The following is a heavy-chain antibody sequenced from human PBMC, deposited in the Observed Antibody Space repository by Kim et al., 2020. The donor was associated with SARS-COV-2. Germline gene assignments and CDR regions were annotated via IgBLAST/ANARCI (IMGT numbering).Heavy chain of an antibody. CDR1: GFTFSDSA. D-gene: IGHD6-13*01. J-gene: IGHJ3*02. Sequence: GGSLRLSCAASGFTFSDSAMYWVRQASGKGLEWVGRIRSKANSYDTAYDVSVKGRFIISRDDSKNTSHLQMNSLKTEDTANYSCTRVPPHSNSWWDALD. CDR2: IRSKANSYDT. CDR3: TRVPPHSNSWWDALD. V-gene: IGHV3-73*01.